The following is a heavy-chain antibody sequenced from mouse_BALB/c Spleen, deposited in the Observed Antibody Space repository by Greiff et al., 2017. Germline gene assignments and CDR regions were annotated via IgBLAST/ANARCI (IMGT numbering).Heavy chain of an antibody. CDR1: GFTFSSYG. D-gene: IGHD2-3*01. J-gene: IGHJ3*01. Sequence: EVKLVESGGGLVQPGGSLKLSCAASGFTFSSYGMSWVRQTPDKRLELVATINSNGGSTYYPDSVKGRFTISRDNAKNTLYLQMSSLKSEDTAMYYCARDSYDGSFAYWGQGTLVTVSA. CDR3: ARDSYDGSFAY. V-gene: IGHV5-6-3*01. CDR2: INSNGGST.